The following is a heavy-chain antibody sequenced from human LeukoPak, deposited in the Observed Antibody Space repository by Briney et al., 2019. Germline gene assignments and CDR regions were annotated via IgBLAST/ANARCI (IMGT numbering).Heavy chain of an antibody. V-gene: IGHV3-21*01. CDR3: ARVTGYGSGSYYNGFPFYFDY. CDR2: ISSSSSYI. D-gene: IGHD3-10*01. CDR1: GFTLSSYS. J-gene: IGHJ4*02. Sequence: GGSLRLSCAASGFTLSSYSMNWVGQAPGKGLEWVSSISSSSSYIYYADSVKGRFTISRDNAKNSLYLQMNSLRAEDTAVYYCARVTGYGSGSYYNGFPFYFDYWGQGTLVTVSS.